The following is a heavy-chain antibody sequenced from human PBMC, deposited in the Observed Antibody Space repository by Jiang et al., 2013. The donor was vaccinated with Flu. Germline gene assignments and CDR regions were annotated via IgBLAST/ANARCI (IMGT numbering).Heavy chain of an antibody. D-gene: IGHD2-15*01. Sequence: KPSETLSLTCTVSGGSISSSSYYWGWIRQPPGKGLEWIGSIYYSGSTYYNPSLKSRVTISVDTSKNQFSLKLSSVTAADTAVYYCARRAPIEGGVDYWGQGTLVTVSS. V-gene: IGHV4-39*01. J-gene: IGHJ4*02. CDR1: GGSISSSSYY. CDR2: IYYSGST. CDR3: ARRAPIEGGVDY.